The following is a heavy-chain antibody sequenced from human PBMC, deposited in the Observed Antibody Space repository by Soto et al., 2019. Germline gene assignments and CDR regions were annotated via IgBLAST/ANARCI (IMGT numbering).Heavy chain of an antibody. V-gene: IGHV4-34*01. CDR1: GGSFIGFY. Sequence: SELLSLPSAVYGGSFIGFYGRWISQPQGKGLEWIGEINHSGSTNYNPSLRSRVTISVDTSKNQFSLKLTSVTAADTAVYYCARDYDDSSDYTTNVSDPRGQGTLVTVSS. CDR2: INHSGST. J-gene: IGHJ5*02. CDR3: ARDYDDSSDYTTNVSDP. D-gene: IGHD3-22*01.